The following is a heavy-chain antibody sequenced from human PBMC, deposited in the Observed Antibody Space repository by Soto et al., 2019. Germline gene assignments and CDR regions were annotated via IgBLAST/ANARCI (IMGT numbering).Heavy chain of an antibody. V-gene: IGHV3-33*01. J-gene: IGHJ4*02. CDR1: GFTFSNYG. CDR3: ATLLTTLTAVDY. Sequence: QVQLVESGGGVVQPGMSLRLSCAASGFTFSNYGMNWVRQAPDKGLEWVAVIWYDGSDNYYAESVKGRFTISRDNSKNMLFLQMNSLRAEDTAVYYCATLLTTLTAVDYWGQGTLVTVSS. D-gene: IGHD4-17*01. CDR2: IWYDGSDN.